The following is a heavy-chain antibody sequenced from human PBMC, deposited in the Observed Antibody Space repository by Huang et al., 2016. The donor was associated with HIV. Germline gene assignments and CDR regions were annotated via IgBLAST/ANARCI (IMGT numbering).Heavy chain of an antibody. CDR1: GGSIRSDNYY. D-gene: IGHD3-10*01. J-gene: IGHJ4*02. Sequence: QLQLQESGPGLVKPSETLSLTCTASGGSIRSDNYYWGWIRQPPGKGLEWIGSIYYSGSTYYNPSLKRRVTITVDTSKNHFSLRMRSVTAADTAVYYCARLPGSITMIRGVITDPYWGQGTLVTVSS. CDR2: IYYSGST. CDR3: ARLPGSITMIRGVITDPY. V-gene: IGHV4-39*02.